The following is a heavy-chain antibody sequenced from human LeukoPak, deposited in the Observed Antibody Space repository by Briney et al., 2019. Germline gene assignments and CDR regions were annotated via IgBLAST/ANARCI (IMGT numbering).Heavy chain of an antibody. Sequence: GGSLRLSCAASGFTFSNYYMSWVCQAPGKGLEWVATIKADGSEKYYVDSVKGRFTISRDSAQNSLYLQMNSLRAEDTAVYYCARGGYRNLDYWGQGTLVTVSS. V-gene: IGHV3-7*04. D-gene: IGHD5-12*01. CDR2: IKADGSEK. CDR1: GFTFSNYY. J-gene: IGHJ4*02. CDR3: ARGGYRNLDY.